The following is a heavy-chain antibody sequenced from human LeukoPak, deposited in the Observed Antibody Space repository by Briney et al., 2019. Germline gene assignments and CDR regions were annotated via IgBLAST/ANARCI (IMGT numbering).Heavy chain of an antibody. J-gene: IGHJ4*02. Sequence: SQTLSLTCAISGDSVSSNSAAWNWIRQTPSRGLEWLVRTYYRSKWYNDYAVSVKSRVTINPDTSKNQFSLQLNSVTPEDTAVYYCARDYSYGYGPFDYWGQGTLVTVSS. CDR3: ARDYSYGYGPFDY. D-gene: IGHD5-18*01. V-gene: IGHV6-1*01. CDR1: GDSVSSNSAA. CDR2: TYYRSKWYN.